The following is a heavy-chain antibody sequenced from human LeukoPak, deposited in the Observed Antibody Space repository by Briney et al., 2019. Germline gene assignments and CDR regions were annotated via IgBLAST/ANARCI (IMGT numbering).Heavy chain of an antibody. CDR3: ARASYGEEDN. CDR2: INPSGGST. V-gene: IGHV1-46*02. CDR1: GYTFNIYY. J-gene: IGHJ4*02. Sequence: ASVTVSCTASGYTFNIYYMHWVRQAPGQGLEWMGIINPSGGSTSYAQKFQGRVTMTRDTSTSTVYMELSSLRSEDTAVYYCARASYGEEDNWGQGTLVTVSS. D-gene: IGHD4-17*01.